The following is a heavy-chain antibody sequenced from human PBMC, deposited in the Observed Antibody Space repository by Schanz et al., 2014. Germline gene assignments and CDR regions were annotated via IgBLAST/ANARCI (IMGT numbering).Heavy chain of an antibody. J-gene: IGHJ5*01. V-gene: IGHV4-31*03. CDR2: IYHSGST. D-gene: IGHD4-17*01. CDR3: ARSPGDFPGWFDS. Sequence: QVQLQESGPGLVKPSQTLSLTCTVSGGSISSGGYYWSWIRQHPGKGLEWIGYIYHSGSTYYNPSLKSRVTISLDRSKNQFSLILNSVTAADTAVYYCARSPGDFPGWFDSWGQGTLVAVSS. CDR1: GGSISSGGYY.